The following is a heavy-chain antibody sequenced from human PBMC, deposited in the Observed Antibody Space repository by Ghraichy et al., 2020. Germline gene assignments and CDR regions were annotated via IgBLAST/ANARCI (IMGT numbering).Heavy chain of an antibody. CDR3: ASPSTRRDDYVCGSYRDSYYYYGMDV. CDR1: GFTVSSNY. V-gene: IGHV3-66*01. Sequence: GGSLRLSCAASGFTVSSNYMSWVRQAPGKGLEWVSVIYSGGSTYYADSVKGRFTISRDNSKNTLYLQMNSLRAEDTAVYYCASPSTRRDDYVCGSYRDSYYYYGMDVWGQGTTVTVSS. J-gene: IGHJ6*02. D-gene: IGHD3-16*02. CDR2: IYSGGST.